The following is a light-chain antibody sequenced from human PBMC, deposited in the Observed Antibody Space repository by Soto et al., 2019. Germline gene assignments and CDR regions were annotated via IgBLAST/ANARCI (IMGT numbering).Light chain of an antibody. CDR3: AAWDDSLNGYV. J-gene: IGLJ1*01. CDR2: SNN. Sequence: QSALTQPPSASGTPGQRVTISCSESSSNIGSNTVNWYQQLLGTAPKLLIYSNNQRPSGVPDRFSGSKSGTSASLAISGLQSEDEADYYCAAWDDSLNGYVFGTGTKVTVL. CDR1: SSNIGSNT. V-gene: IGLV1-44*01.